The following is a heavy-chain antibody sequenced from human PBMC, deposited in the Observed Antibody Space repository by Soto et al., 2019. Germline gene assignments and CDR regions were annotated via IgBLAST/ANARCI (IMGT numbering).Heavy chain of an antibody. J-gene: IGHJ6*02. CDR1: GYTFTGYY. V-gene: IGHV1-2*02. D-gene: IGHD4-17*01. Sequence: ASVKVSCKASGYTFTGYYMHWVRQAPGQGLEWMGWINPNSGGTDYAQKFQGRVTMTRDTSISTAYMELSRLRSDDTAVYYCARDFFALSGHATVNPRYYYYGMDVWGQGTTVTVSS. CDR3: ARDFFALSGHATVNPRYYYYGMDV. CDR2: INPNSGGT.